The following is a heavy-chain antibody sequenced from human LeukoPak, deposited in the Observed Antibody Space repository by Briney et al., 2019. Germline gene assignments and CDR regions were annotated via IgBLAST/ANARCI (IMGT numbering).Heavy chain of an antibody. CDR1: GFTVSSNY. CDR2: IYSGGST. V-gene: IGHV3-66*01. Sequence: GGSLRLSCAASGFTVSSNYMSWVRQAPGKGLEWVSVIYSGGSTYYADSVKGRFTISRDNSKNTLYLQMNSLRAEDTAVYYCARGSYYYYMDVWGKGTTVTISS. CDR3: ARGSYYYYMDV. J-gene: IGHJ6*03.